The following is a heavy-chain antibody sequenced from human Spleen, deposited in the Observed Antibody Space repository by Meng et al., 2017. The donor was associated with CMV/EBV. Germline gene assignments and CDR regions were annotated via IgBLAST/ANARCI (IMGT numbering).Heavy chain of an antibody. CDR2: IYYSGRT. CDR1: GGSISSYY. V-gene: IGHV4-59*12. D-gene: IGHD4-11*01. J-gene: IGHJ6*02. CDR3: ARVYSNYALAQVWGMDV. Sequence: SETLSLTCTVSGGSISSYYWSWIRQPPGKAMEWIGYIYYSGRTNYTPSLKSRVTISVDTSKNQFSLKLSSVTVADTAVYYCARVYSNYALAQVWGMDVLGQGTTVTVSS.